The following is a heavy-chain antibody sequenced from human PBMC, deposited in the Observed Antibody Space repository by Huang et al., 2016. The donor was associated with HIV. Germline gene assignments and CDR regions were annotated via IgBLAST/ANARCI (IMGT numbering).Heavy chain of an antibody. J-gene: IGHJ4*02. CDR3: ARYRLTGTFLDS. Sequence: QVQLVQSGFELRKPGASVKVSCKASGYTFTTYSLIWVRQAPGQGLEWIGWINTKTGKPTYAQGFTGRFVFSLDTTVNTAYLQISSLKTDDTAKYFCARYRLTGTFLDSWGQGTQVTVSS. V-gene: IGHV7-4-1*02. CDR2: INTKTGKP. CDR1: GYTFTTYS. D-gene: IGHD3-9*01.